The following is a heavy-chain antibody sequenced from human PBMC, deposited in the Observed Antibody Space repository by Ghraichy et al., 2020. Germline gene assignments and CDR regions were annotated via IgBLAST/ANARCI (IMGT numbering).Heavy chain of an antibody. J-gene: IGHJ4*02. CDR1: GYTFTGYY. V-gene: IGHV1-2*02. CDR2: INPNSGGT. Sequence: ASVKVSCKASGYTFTGYYMHWVRQAPGQGLEWMGWINPNSGGTNYAQKFQGRVTMTRDTSISTAYMELSRLRSDDTAVYYCARRPSFFSSSSNGFDYWGQGTLVTVSS. D-gene: IGHD6-6*01. CDR3: ARRPSFFSSSSNGFDY.